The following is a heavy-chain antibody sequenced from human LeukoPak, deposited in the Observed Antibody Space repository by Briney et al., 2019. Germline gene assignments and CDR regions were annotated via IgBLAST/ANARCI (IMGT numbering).Heavy chain of an antibody. V-gene: IGHV3-23*01. Sequence: GGSLRLSCAASGITFSSCAMSWVRQAPGKGLEWVSAITINGGGTYYADSVKGRFTISRDNSKNTLYLQMNSLRAEDTAVYYCVKRSDYRNFDCWGQGTLVTVSS. CDR1: GITFSSCA. CDR3: VKRSDYRNFDC. J-gene: IGHJ4*02. CDR2: ITINGGGT. D-gene: IGHD4-11*01.